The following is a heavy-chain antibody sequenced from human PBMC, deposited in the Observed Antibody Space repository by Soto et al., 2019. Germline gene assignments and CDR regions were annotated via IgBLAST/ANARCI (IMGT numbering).Heavy chain of an antibody. CDR1: GYTFTDYG. V-gene: IGHV1-18*01. J-gene: IGHJ4*02. Sequence: ASVKVSCKASGYTFTDYGITWVRQAPGQGLEWMGWISAYTGNTNYAQKVQGRVTMSTDTSTSTAXXXXXXXXXXXXAVYYCARGPESRSTAYFDYWGQGTLVTVSS. CDR3: ARGPESRSTAYFDY. D-gene: IGHD3-10*01. CDR2: ISAYTGNT.